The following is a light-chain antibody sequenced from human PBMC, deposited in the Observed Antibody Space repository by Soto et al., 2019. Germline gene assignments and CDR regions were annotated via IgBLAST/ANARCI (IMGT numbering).Light chain of an antibody. V-gene: IGKV4-1*01. CDR2: WAS. J-gene: IGKJ4*01. Sequence: DIVMTQSPDSLAVSLGERATINCKSSQSVLYSSNNKNYLAWYPQKPGQPPKLLIYWASTRESGVPDRFSGSGSGTDFTLTISSLQAEDVAVYYCQHYYTTPLTFGGGTKVDI. CDR1: QSVLYSSNNKNY. CDR3: QHYYTTPLT.